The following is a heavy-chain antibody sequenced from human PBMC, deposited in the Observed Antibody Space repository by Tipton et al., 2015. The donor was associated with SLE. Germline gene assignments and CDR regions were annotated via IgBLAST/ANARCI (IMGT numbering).Heavy chain of an antibody. CDR3: AKGRFRGFPDAFDI. CDR2: IYYSGST. V-gene: IGHV4-61*01. J-gene: IGHJ3*02. CDR1: GGSVSSGSYY. Sequence: TLSLTCTVSGGSVSSGSYYWSWIRQPPGKGLEWIGYIYYSGSTNYNPSLKSRVTVSVDTSKNQFSLKLSSVTAADTAVYYCAKGRFRGFPDAFDIWGQGTMVTVSS. D-gene: IGHD3-10*01.